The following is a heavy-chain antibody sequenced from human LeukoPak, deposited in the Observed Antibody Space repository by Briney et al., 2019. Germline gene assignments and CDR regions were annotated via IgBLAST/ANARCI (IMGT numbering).Heavy chain of an antibody. CDR2: IYYSGST. V-gene: IGHV4-39*01. CDR3: ARHDSPYYYDSGGTNQFDY. Sequence: PSETLSLTCTLSGGSISSSSYYWGRIRQPPGKGLEWTGRIYYSGSTYYNPSLKSRVTMSVDTSKNQFSLKLSSVTAADTAVYYCARHDSPYYYDSGGTNQFDYWGQGTLVTVSS. J-gene: IGHJ4*02. D-gene: IGHD3-22*01. CDR1: GGSISSSSYY.